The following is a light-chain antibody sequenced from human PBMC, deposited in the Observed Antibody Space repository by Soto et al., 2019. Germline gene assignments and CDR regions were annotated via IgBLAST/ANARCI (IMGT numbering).Light chain of an antibody. J-gene: IGKJ5*01. CDR3: QQGYTSRIT. CDR2: GAS. Sequence: IQMTQSPFSLSASVGERVAITFRASQSISSYLNWYQQKPGKAPKFLIYGASTLQSGVPSRFSGSGSGTDFTLTVSSLQPEDFATYYCQQGYTSRITFGQGTRLEIK. CDR1: QSISSY. V-gene: IGKV1-39*01.